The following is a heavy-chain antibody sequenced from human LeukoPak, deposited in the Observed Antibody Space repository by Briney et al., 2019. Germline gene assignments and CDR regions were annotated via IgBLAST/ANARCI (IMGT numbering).Heavy chain of an antibody. CDR3: ARVITMIQGFDP. V-gene: IGHV4-38-2*01. J-gene: IGHJ5*02. CDR1: GFTVSSNY. Sequence: GSLRLSCAASGFTVSSNYMSWVRQPPGKGLEWIGSIYHSGSTYYNPSLKSRVTISVDTSKNQFSLKLSSVTAADTAVYYCARVITMIQGFDPWGQGTLVTVSS. CDR2: IYHSGST. D-gene: IGHD3-22*01.